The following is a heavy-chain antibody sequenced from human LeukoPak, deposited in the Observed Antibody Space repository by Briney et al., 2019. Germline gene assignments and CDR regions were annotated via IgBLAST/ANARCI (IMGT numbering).Heavy chain of an antibody. Sequence: SETLSLTCAVYGGSFSGYYWSWIRQPPGKGLEWIGEINHSGSTNYNPSLKSRVTMLVDTSKNQFSLKLSSVTAADTAVYYCARVGPDGGFDYWGQGTLVTVSS. V-gene: IGHV4-34*01. CDR1: GGSFSGYY. CDR2: INHSGST. D-gene: IGHD1-14*01. CDR3: ARVGPDGGFDY. J-gene: IGHJ4*02.